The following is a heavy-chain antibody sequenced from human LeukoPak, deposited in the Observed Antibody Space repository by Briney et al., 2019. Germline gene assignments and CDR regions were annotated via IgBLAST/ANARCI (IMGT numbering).Heavy chain of an antibody. CDR3: ARTTYYYDSSGYYDAEYFQH. Sequence: SETLSLTCTVSGGSISSHYWSWIRQPPGKGLEWIGYIYSSGTTNYNPSLKSRVTMSVDTSKNQFSLKLRSVTAADTAVYYCARTTYYYDSSGYYDAEYFQHWGQGTLVTVSS. D-gene: IGHD3-22*01. CDR2: IYSSGTT. V-gene: IGHV4-59*11. CDR1: GGSISSHY. J-gene: IGHJ1*01.